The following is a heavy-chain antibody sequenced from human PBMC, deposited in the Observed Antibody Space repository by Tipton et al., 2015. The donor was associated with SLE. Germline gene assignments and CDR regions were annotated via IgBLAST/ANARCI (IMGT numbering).Heavy chain of an antibody. Sequence: TLSLTCAVYGGSFSGYYWGWIRQPAGKGLEWIGYIYSSGSTNYNPSLKSRVTISVDTSKNQFSLKLSSVTAADTAVYYCARELYCSGGSCYTDAFDIWGQGTMVTVSS. V-gene: IGHV4-59*01. J-gene: IGHJ3*02. D-gene: IGHD2-15*01. CDR2: IYSSGST. CDR1: GGSFSGYY. CDR3: ARELYCSGGSCYTDAFDI.